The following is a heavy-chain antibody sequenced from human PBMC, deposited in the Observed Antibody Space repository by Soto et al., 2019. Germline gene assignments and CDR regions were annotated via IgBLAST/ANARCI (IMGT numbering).Heavy chain of an antibody. CDR2: IYYSGST. Sequence: PSETLSLTCTVSGGSISSGGYYWSWIRQHPGKGLEWIGYIYYSGSTYYNPSLKSRVTISVDTSKNQFSLKLSSVTAADTAVYYCASTTMVRGVIILWGQGTLVTVSS. CDR3: ASTTMVRGVIIL. J-gene: IGHJ4*02. D-gene: IGHD3-10*01. V-gene: IGHV4-31*03. CDR1: GGSISSGGYY.